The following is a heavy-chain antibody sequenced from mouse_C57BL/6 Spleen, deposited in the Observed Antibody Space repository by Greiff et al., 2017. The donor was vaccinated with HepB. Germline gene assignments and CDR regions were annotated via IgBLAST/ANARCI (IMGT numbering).Heavy chain of an antibody. J-gene: IGHJ3*01. V-gene: IGHV2-6*01. Sequence: QVQLQQSGPGLVAPSQSLSITCTVSGFSLTSYGVDWVRQSPGKGLEWLGVIWGVGSTNYNSALKSRLSISKDNSKSQVFLKMNSLQTDDTAMYYCATSFITTVVAPFAYWGQGTLVTVSA. D-gene: IGHD1-1*01. CDR1: GFSLTSYG. CDR2: IWGVGST. CDR3: ATSFITTVVAPFAY.